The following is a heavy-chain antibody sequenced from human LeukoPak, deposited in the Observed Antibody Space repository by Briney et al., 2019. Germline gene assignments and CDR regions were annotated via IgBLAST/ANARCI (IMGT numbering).Heavy chain of an antibody. J-gene: IGHJ4*02. CDR1: GFTFSNYW. D-gene: IGHD3-22*01. CDR3: ARDRIEDYDSTGYPAY. Sequence: GGSLRLSCAASGFTFSNYWMHWVSQAPGKRLVWVSRINSDGSSPGYADFVKGRFTISRDNAKNTVYLQMNSLRVEDTAVYYCARDRIEDYDSTGYPAYWGQGALVTVSS. CDR2: INSDGSSP. V-gene: IGHV3-74*01.